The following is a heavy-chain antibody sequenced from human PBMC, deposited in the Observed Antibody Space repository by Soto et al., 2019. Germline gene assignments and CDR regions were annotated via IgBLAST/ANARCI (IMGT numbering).Heavy chain of an antibody. V-gene: IGHV3-53*01. D-gene: IGHD3-10*01. CDR2: IYSGGST. Sequence: LRLSCAASGFTVSSNYMSWVRQAPGKGLEWVSVIYSGGSTYYADSVKGRFTISRDNAKNSLYLQMNSLRAEDTAVYYCARDKRITMVRGVMEDAFDIWGQGTMVTVSS. CDR1: GFTVSSNY. J-gene: IGHJ3*02. CDR3: ARDKRITMVRGVMEDAFDI.